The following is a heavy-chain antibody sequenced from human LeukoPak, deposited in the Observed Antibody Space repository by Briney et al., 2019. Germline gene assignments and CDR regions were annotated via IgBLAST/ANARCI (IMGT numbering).Heavy chain of an antibody. V-gene: IGHV4-39*01. J-gene: IGHJ4*02. D-gene: IGHD2-15*01. CDR2: IYYSGST. CDR3: AGLVVVAATLDY. CDR1: GGSISSSSYY. Sequence: SETLSLTCTVSGGSISSSSYYWGWIRQPPGKGLEWIGSIYYSGSTNYNPSLKSRVTISVDTSKNQFSLKLSSVTAADTAVYYCAGLVVVAATLDYWGQGTLVTVSS.